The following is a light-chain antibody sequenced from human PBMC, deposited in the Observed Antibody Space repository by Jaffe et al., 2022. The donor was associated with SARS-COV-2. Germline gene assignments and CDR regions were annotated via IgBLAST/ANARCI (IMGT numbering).Light chain of an antibody. CDR1: QSISSQ. J-gene: IGKJ2*01. CDR3: QQYNNWPYT. V-gene: IGKV3-15*01. CDR2: GAS. Sequence: EIVMTQSPATLSVSPGERATLSCRASQSISSQLAWYQQKPGQAPRLLIYGASARATSIPPRFSGSGSGTAFSLTISSLQSEDFAIYYCQQYNNWPYTFGQGTKLEIK.